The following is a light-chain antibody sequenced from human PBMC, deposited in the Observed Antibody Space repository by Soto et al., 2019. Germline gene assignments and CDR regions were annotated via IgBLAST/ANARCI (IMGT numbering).Light chain of an antibody. CDR2: GAS. CDR3: QQYGSSPFT. J-gene: IGKJ3*01. CDR1: QSVNNNY. V-gene: IGKV3-20*01. Sequence: EIVLAQSPGTLALSPGERATLSCRASQSVNNNYLTWYQQKRGQAPRLLIHGASSRATGIPDRFSGSGSGTDFTLTISRLEPEDFAVYYCQQYGSSPFTFGPGTRVGIK.